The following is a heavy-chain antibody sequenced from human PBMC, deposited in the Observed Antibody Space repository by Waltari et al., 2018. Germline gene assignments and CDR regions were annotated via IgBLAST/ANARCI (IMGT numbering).Heavy chain of an antibody. V-gene: IGHV3-74*01. J-gene: IGHJ3*02. D-gene: IGHD2-21*02. CDR1: GFSISSYW. Sequence: VQLVEPGGGLVQSGGSLRLSCPASGFSISSYWMHWVRQAQGKGLVWVSHITTDVTSTNYADSVKGRFTISRDSAKNTLYLQMNSLRAEDTALYYCVREGHDYYNEGDAFDIWGHGTMVTVSS. CDR2: ITTDVTST. CDR3: VREGHDYYNEGDAFDI.